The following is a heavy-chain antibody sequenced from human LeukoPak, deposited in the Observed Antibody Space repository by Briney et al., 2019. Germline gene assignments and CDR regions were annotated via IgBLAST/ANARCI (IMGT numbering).Heavy chain of an antibody. Sequence: PSVTLSLTCTVSGGSISSYYWSWIRQPPGKGLEWIGYIYYSGRTNYNPSLKSRVTVSLDTSKKQFSLNLSSVTAADTAVYYCARPWLDTAMGAAFDIWGQGTMVTVSS. D-gene: IGHD5-18*01. CDR2: IYYSGRT. J-gene: IGHJ3*02. V-gene: IGHV4-59*08. CDR3: ARPWLDTAMGAAFDI. CDR1: GGSISSYY.